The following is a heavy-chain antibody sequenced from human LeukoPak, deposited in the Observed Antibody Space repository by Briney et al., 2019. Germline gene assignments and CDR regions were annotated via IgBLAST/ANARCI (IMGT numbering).Heavy chain of an antibody. J-gene: IGHJ4*02. D-gene: IGHD4-17*01. CDR2: ITSSGTTT. CDR3: ARDPDYGDPE. Sequence: GGSLRLSCAASGFTFSNHYMSWFRLSPGKGLEWLSYITSSGTTTDYADSVKGRFTISRDNAKNSMYLQMNSLRPEDTAVYYCARDPDYGDPEWGQGTLVTVSS. CDR1: GFTFSNHY. V-gene: IGHV3-11*01.